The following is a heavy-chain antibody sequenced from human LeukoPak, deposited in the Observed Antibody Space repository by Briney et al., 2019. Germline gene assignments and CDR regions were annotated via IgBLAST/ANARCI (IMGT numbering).Heavy chain of an antibody. V-gene: IGHV1-46*01. D-gene: IGHD3-9*01. CDR1: GYSFTSYY. J-gene: IGHJ4*02. Sequence: ASVKVSCKASGYSFTSYYMHWVRQAPGQGLEWMGIINPSGGSTKYAQRLQGRVTMTTDTSTSTAYVELRSLRSDDTAVYYCARDLLRYFDWLSMAGYWGQGTLVSVSS. CDR3: ARDLLRYFDWLSMAGY. CDR2: INPSGGST.